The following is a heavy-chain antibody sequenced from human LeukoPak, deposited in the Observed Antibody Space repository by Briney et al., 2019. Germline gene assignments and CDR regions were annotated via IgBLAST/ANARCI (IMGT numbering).Heavy chain of an antibody. CDR3: ARALNDYSNYCFHP. Sequence: GGSLRLSCAASGFTFSSYGMHWVRQAPGKGLEWVAVISYDGSNKYYADSVKGRFTISRDNSKNTLYLQMNSLRAEDTAVYYCARALNDYSNYCFHPWGQGTLVTVSS. J-gene: IGHJ5*02. D-gene: IGHD4-11*01. V-gene: IGHV3-30*03. CDR1: GFTFSSYG. CDR2: ISYDGSNK.